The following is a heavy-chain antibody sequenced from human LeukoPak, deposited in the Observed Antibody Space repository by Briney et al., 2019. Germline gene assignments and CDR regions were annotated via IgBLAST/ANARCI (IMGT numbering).Heavy chain of an antibody. CDR2: INPSGGST. CDR1: GYTFINFY. D-gene: IGHD5-18*01. Sequence: ASVKVSCKASGYTFINFYIHWVRQAPGQGLGWMGIINPSGGSTTYAQKFQGRVTMTRDTSTSTVYMELSSLRSEDTAVYYCARVGYSYIDSWGQGTLVTVSS. CDR3: ARVGYSYIDS. V-gene: IGHV1-46*01. J-gene: IGHJ4*02.